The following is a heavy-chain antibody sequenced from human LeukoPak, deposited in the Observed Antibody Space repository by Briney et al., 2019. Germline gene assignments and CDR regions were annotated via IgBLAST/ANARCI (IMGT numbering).Heavy chain of an antibody. J-gene: IGHJ4*02. CDR1: GYKFNNFY. Sequence: NHGESLKISCKGSGYKFNNFYIGWVRQMPGKGLEWMGVIYPGDSETTYTPAFQGQVTISVDRSITTAFLQWSSLTSSDTAMYFCARARDGYRSFDFWGQGTLVTVSS. CDR3: ARARDGYRSFDF. CDR2: IYPGDSET. V-gene: IGHV5-51*01. D-gene: IGHD5-24*01.